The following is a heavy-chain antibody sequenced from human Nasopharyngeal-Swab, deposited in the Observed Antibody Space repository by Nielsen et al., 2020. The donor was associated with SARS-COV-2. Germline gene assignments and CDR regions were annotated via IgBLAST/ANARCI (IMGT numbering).Heavy chain of an antibody. D-gene: IGHD3-10*01. V-gene: IGHV4-39*01. CDR2: IYYSGST. CDR1: GGSISSSSYY. Sequence: SETLSLTCTVSGGSISSSSYYWGWIRQPPGKGLEWIGSIYYSGSTYYNPSLKSRVTISVDTSKNQFSLKLSSVTAADTAVYYCARVKRVTMVRYFDLWGRGTLVTVSS. J-gene: IGHJ2*01. CDR3: ARVKRVTMVRYFDL.